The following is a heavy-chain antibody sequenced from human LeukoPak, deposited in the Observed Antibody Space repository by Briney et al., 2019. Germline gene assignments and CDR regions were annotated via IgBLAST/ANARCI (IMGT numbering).Heavy chain of an antibody. V-gene: IGHV4-34*01. Sequence: SETLTPTCAVYIDSFSNYHWNWIRQTPAKGPEWIGEVNESGGTNISPSLRSRVILSVDTSKNQFSLKLSSVTAADTAVYYCAKGYCRGNSCYDDRGAFDYWGQGTLVTVSS. J-gene: IGHJ4*02. CDR3: AKGYCRGNSCYDDRGAFDY. CDR2: VNESGGT. CDR1: IDSFSNYH. D-gene: IGHD2-2*01.